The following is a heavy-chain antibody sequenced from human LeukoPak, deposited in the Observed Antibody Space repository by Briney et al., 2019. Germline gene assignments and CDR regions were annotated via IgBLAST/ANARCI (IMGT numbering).Heavy chain of an antibody. Sequence: PGGSLTLSCAPSGFPFRSYGMHWVRQAPGKGLEWVAFIRYDGSNKYYAAAVKGRFTISRENYKNTRYLQMNSRRGEDTAVYYCAKGYYYDSSGYYPDYWGQGTLVTVSS. D-gene: IGHD3-22*01. V-gene: IGHV3-30*02. CDR3: AKGYYYDSSGYYPDY. CDR2: IRYDGSNK. CDR1: GFPFRSYG. J-gene: IGHJ4*02.